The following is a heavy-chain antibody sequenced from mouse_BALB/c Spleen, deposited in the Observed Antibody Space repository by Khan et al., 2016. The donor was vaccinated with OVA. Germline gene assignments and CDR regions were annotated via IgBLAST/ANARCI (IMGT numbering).Heavy chain of an antibody. CDR3: ARSSSYWYSDV. Sequence: QIQLVQSGPELKKPGETVKISCKASGYTFTNYGMNWVKQAPGKGLKWMGWINTYTGEPTYADDFKGRFVFSLETSASTAYLQISNLKNEDMTTYFCARSSSYWYSDVWGAGNTGTVSS. V-gene: IGHV9-1*02. D-gene: IGHD1-3*01. CDR2: INTYTGEP. CDR1: GYTFTNYG. J-gene: IGHJ1*01.